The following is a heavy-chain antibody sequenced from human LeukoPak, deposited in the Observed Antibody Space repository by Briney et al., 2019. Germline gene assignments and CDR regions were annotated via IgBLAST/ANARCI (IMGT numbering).Heavy chain of an antibody. Sequence: GESLRLSCTASGFTFTTYWMSWVRHPPGKGLEWVANIKQDGTEKYYVDSVKGRFTISRDNAKNSLYLQMNSLRVEDTATYYCAKVAHYYYGWESYYFFEGWGQGTPVTASS. D-gene: IGHD3-10*01. CDR2: IKQDGTEK. CDR1: GFTFTTYW. CDR3: AKVAHYYYGWESYYFFEG. V-gene: IGHV3-7*01. J-gene: IGHJ1*01.